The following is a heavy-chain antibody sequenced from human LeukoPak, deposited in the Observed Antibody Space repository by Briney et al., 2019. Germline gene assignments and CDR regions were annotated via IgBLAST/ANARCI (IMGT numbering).Heavy chain of an antibody. D-gene: IGHD3-16*01. CDR3: AMVPGDDYYYYGMDV. V-gene: IGHV1-8*01. CDR2: MNPNSGNT. J-gene: IGHJ6*02. CDR1: GYTFTSYD. Sequence: GASVNVSGKASGYTFTSYDINWVRQATGQGLEWMGWMNPNSGNTGYAQKFQGRVTMTRNTSISTAYMELSSLRSEDTAVYYCAMVPGDDYYYYGMDVWGQGTTVTVSS.